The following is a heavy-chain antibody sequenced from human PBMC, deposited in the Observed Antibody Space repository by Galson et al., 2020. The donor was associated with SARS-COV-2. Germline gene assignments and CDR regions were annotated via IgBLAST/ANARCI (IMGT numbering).Heavy chain of an antibody. D-gene: IGHD2-15*01. CDR1: GDFISTSSAH. Sequence: SQTLSLTCTVSGDFISTSSAHWAWLRQPPGKGLEWLGSIFSGGSSNYNPSVKSRITMSVDTATNQFSLRLHSVTAADTAVYFCARDRIVTPRLRVFDYWGQGSRVTVSS. V-gene: IGHV4-39*07. J-gene: IGHJ4*02. CDR3: ARDRIVTPRLRVFDY. CDR2: IFSGGSS.